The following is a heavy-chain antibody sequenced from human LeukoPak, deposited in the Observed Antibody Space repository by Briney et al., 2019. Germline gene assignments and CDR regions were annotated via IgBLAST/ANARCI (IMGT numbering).Heavy chain of an antibody. CDR1: GFTFRTFA. D-gene: IGHD3/OR15-3a*01. J-gene: IGHJ4*02. CDR3: VKFPDW. CDR2: ISSIGGGT. Sequence: GGTLRLSRSASGFTFRTFAMHWVRQAPGTVLEYISTISSIGGGTDYADSVKGRFTISRDNSKNTLFLQMSSLRAEDTAVYYCVKFPDWWGQGTLVTVSS. V-gene: IGHV3-64D*09.